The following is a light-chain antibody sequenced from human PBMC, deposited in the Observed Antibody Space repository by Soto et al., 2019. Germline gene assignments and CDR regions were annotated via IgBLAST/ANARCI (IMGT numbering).Light chain of an antibody. V-gene: IGKV1-39*01. CDR1: QGISTF. CDR2: AAS. CDR3: QQSYSPVRT. Sequence: EIQMSQSASSVSTSVGDRVTITCRASQGISTFLNWYQQIPGKAPRLLIYAASRLQSGVPARFSGSGAETDFTLTITSLQPEDFGIYCCQQSYSPVRTFGGGSNVDI. J-gene: IGKJ4*01.